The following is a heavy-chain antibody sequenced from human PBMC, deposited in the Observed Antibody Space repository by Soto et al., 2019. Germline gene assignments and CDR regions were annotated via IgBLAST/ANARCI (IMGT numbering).Heavy chain of an antibody. J-gene: IGHJ4*02. CDR1: GFTFSGYW. Sequence: EVQLVESGGGLVQPGGSLRLSCAASGFTFSGYWMSWVRQAPGKGLEWVANIKQDGSDKYYVDCVKGRFTISRDNAKNSMYLLMNSLRAEDTAVYYCAKNNRYCSSTNCFVFDYWGQGTLVTVSS. CDR3: AKNNRYCSSTNCFVFDY. CDR2: IKQDGSDK. D-gene: IGHD2-2*01. V-gene: IGHV3-7*01.